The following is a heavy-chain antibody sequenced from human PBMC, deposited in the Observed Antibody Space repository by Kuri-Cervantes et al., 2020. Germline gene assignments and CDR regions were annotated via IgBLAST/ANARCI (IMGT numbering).Heavy chain of an antibody. CDR3: AKDPRQRLGELSLLLY. Sequence: LSLTCAASGFTFSSYGMHWVRQAPGKGLEWVAVISYDGSNKYYADSVKGRFTISRDNSKNTLYLQMNSLRAEDTAVYYCAKDPRQRLGELSLLLYWDQGTLVTVSS. V-gene: IGHV3-30*18. J-gene: IGHJ4*02. CDR2: ISYDGSNK. CDR1: GFTFSSYG. D-gene: IGHD3-16*02.